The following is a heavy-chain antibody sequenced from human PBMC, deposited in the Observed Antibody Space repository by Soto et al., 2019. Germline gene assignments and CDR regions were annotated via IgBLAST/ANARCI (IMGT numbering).Heavy chain of an antibody. CDR2: INHSGST. D-gene: IGHD6-13*01. CDR3: GRGGYSSSWLNRFDP. J-gene: IGHJ5*02. CDR1: GVSFSGYS. Sequence: SETLSLTCAAYGVSFSGYSWSWIRQPPGKGLEWVGAINHSGSTNYNPALKSRVTISVGTTKKHILQQQSTVTSADTAVYYCGRGGYSSSWLNRFDPWGQGTLVTVSS. V-gene: IGHV4-34*01.